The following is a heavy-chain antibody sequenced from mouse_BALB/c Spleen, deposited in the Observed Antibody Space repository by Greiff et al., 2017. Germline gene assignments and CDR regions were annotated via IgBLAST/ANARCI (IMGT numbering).Heavy chain of an antibody. CDR1: GYTFTDYY. D-gene: IGHD1-1*01. CDR3: ARKLLRDAMDY. CDR2: IYPGSGNT. J-gene: IGHJ4*01. Sequence: QVQLKESGAELARPGASVKLSCKASGYTFTDYYINWVKQRTGQGLEWIGEIYPGSGNTYYNEKFKGKATLTADKSSSTAYMQLSSLTSEDSAVYFCARKLLRDAMDYWGQGTSVTVSS. V-gene: IGHV1-77*01.